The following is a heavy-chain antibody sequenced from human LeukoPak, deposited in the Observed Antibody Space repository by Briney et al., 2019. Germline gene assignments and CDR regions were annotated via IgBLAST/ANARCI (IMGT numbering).Heavy chain of an antibody. CDR1: GFTFSSYG. Sequence: PGGSLRLSCAASGFTFSSYGMHWLRQAPGRGLVGVAVITYDGSNKYYADSVKARFTISRDNSKNTLYLQMNSLRAEDTAVYYCARGGPYSSSSVVGYWGQGTLVTVSS. J-gene: IGHJ4*02. CDR3: ARGGPYSSSSVVGY. CDR2: ITYDGSNK. D-gene: IGHD6-6*01. V-gene: IGHV3-30*03.